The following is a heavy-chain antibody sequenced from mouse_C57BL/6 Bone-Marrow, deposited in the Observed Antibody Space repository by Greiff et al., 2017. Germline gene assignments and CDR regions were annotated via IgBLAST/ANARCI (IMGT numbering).Heavy chain of an antibody. CDR3: TTDSNPYYARDY. Sequence: EVQLQQSGAELVRPGASVKLSCTASGFNIKDDYMHWVKQRPEQGLEWIGWIDPENGDTENASKFQGKATITADTSSNTAYLQLSSLTSEDTAVYYCTTDSNPYYARDYWGQGTSVTVSS. D-gene: IGHD2-5*01. CDR1: GFNIKDDY. V-gene: IGHV14-4*01. J-gene: IGHJ4*01. CDR2: IDPENGDT.